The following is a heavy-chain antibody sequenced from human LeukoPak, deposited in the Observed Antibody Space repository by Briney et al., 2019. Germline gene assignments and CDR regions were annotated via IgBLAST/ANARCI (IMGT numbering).Heavy chain of an antibody. CDR1: GFTFSSYA. V-gene: IGHV3-23*01. J-gene: IGHJ5*02. Sequence: GGSLRLSCAASGFTFSSYAMSWVRQAPGKGLEWVSAISGSGGTTYYANSVKGRFTFSRDNSKSTLYPQMNSLRAEDTAIYYCARMIRDYGDSNWFDPWGQGTLVTVSS. D-gene: IGHD4-17*01. CDR3: ARMIRDYGDSNWFDP. CDR2: ISGSGGTT.